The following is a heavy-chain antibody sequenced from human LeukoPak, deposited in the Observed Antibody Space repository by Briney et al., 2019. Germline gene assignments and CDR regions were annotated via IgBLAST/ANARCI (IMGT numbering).Heavy chain of an antibody. Sequence: ASVKVSCKASRYTFTGYYMHWVRQAPGQGLEWMGWIYPNSGGTNYAQKFQGRVTMTRDTSISTAYMELSRLRSDDTAVYYCAREQWLVRAIDYWGQGTLVTVSS. D-gene: IGHD6-19*01. CDR1: RYTFTGYY. J-gene: IGHJ4*02. CDR3: AREQWLVRAIDY. V-gene: IGHV1-2*02. CDR2: IYPNSGGT.